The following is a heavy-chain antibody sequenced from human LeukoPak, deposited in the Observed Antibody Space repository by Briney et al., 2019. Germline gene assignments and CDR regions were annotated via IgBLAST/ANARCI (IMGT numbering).Heavy chain of an antibody. Sequence: PSQTLSLTCTVSGGSISSGDYYWSWIRQPPGKGPEWIGYIYYSGSTYYNPSLKSRVTISVDTSKNQFSLKLSSVTAADTAVYYCARTNVPDTRRTSNYYFDYWGQGTRVTVSS. D-gene: IGHD2-2*01. J-gene: IGHJ4*02. CDR3: ARTNVPDTRRTSNYYFDY. CDR2: IYYSGST. CDR1: GGSISSGDYY. V-gene: IGHV4-30-4*08.